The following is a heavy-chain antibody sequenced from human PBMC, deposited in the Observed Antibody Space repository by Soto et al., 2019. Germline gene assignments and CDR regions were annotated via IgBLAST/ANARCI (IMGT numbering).Heavy chain of an antibody. CDR3: AKELRETGGYYFDC. Sequence: QVQLVESGGGVVQPGRSLRLSCAASGFSFSKYGMHWVRQAPRKGLEWVAEMSDDGSKKYYGDSVKGRFTISRDNSKNTLYLLMDSLRPEDTAMYYCAKELRETGGYYFDCWGQGTLVTVSS. CDR2: MSDDGSKK. J-gene: IGHJ4*02. D-gene: IGHD3-16*01. V-gene: IGHV3-30*18. CDR1: GFSFSKYG.